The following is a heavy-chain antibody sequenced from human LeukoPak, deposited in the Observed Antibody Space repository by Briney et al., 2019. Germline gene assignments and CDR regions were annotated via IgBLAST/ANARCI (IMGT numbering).Heavy chain of an antibody. CDR3: ARATGYLYYYYGMDV. CDR2: IIPILGIA. Sequence: SVKVSCKASGGTFSSYAISWVRQAPGQGLEWMGRIIPILGIANYAQKFQGRVTITADKSTSTAYMELSGLRSEDTAVYYCARATGYLYYYYGMDVWGQGTTVTVSS. D-gene: IGHD3-9*01. V-gene: IGHV1-69*04. CDR1: GGTFSSYA. J-gene: IGHJ6*02.